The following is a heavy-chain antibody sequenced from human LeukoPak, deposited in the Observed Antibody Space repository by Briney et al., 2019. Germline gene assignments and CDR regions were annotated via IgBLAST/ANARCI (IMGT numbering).Heavy chain of an antibody. Sequence: GGSLRLSCAASGFTFSSYSMNWVRQAPGKGLEWVSSISSSSSYIYYADSVKGRFTISRDNAKNSLYLQMNSLRAEDTAVYYCARDAELRYFDWLFPPRYFDLWGRGTRSLSPQ. CDR3: ARDAELRYFDWLFPPRYFDL. CDR2: ISSSSSYI. CDR1: GFTFSSYS. V-gene: IGHV3-21*01. D-gene: IGHD3-9*01. J-gene: IGHJ2*01.